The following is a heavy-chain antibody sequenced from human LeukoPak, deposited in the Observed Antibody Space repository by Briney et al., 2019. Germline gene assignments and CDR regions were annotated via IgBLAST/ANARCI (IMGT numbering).Heavy chain of an antibody. CDR1: GFTFSSYA. D-gene: IGHD3-10*01. V-gene: IGHV3-30-3*01. J-gene: IGHJ4*02. Sequence: PGGSLRLSCAASGFTFSSYAMHWVRQAPGKGLEWVAVISYDGSNKYYADSVKGRFTISRDNSKNTLYLQMNSLRAEDTAVYYCARAAVRGPPRSHFDYWGQGTLVTVSS. CDR2: ISYDGSNK. CDR3: ARAAVRGPPRSHFDY.